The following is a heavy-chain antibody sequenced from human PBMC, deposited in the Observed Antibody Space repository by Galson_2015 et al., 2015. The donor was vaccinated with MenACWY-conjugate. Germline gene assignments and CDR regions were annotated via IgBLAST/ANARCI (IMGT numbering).Heavy chain of an antibody. V-gene: IGHV4-59*01. CDR3: ARELAGVNAFDI. D-gene: IGHD6-19*01. J-gene: IGHJ3*02. CDR2: IYYSGST. CDR1: GAFTSSDF. Sequence: TLSPSKAASGAFTSSDFRCGRQPPPGKGLERSGYIYYSGSTNYNPSLKSRVTISVDTSKNQSYLKLSSVTAVDTAVYYCARELAGVNAFDIWGQGTMVTVSS.